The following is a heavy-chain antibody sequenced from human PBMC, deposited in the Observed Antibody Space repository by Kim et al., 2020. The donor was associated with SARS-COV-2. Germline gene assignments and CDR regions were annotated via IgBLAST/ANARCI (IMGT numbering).Heavy chain of an antibody. CDR3: ARDKKYQLPYYYYYGMDV. V-gene: IGHV1-46*01. Sequence: ASVKVSCKAFGYTFTSYYMHWVRQAPGQGLEWMGIINPSGGSTSYAQKFQGRVTMTRDTSTSTVYMELSSLRSEDTAVYYCARDKKYQLPYYYYYGMDVWGQGTTVTVSS. J-gene: IGHJ6*02. CDR2: INPSGGST. D-gene: IGHD2-2*01. CDR1: GYTFTSYY.